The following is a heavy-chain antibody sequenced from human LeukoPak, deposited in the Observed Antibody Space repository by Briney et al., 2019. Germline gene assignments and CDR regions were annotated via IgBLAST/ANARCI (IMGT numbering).Heavy chain of an antibody. D-gene: IGHD3-16*02. CDR3: ARGPYDYVWGSYRYTGSSYFDY. Sequence: SETLSLTCAVYGGSFSGYYWSWIRQPPGKGLEWIGEINHSGSTNYNPSLKSRVTISVDTSKNQFSLKLSSVTAADTAVYYCARGPYDYVWGSYRYTGSSYFDYWGQGTLVTVSS. V-gene: IGHV4-34*01. J-gene: IGHJ4*02. CDR1: GGSFSGYY. CDR2: INHSGST.